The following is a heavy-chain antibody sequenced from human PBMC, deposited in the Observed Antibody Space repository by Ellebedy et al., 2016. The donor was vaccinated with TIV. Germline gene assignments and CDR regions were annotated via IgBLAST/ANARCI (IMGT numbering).Heavy chain of an antibody. D-gene: IGHD5-12*01. CDR1: GGSIRSYY. CDR2: MNDSENT. V-gene: IGHV4-59*01. CDR3: ARGGWAWAWLLEY. Sequence: MPSETLSLTCTVSGGSIRSYYWSWIRQPPGKGLEWIGFMNDSENTKYNPSLKSRLPMSGDTSRNQVSLWLSSVTAADTAVYYCARGGWAWAWLLEYWGQGTLVTVSS. J-gene: IGHJ4*02.